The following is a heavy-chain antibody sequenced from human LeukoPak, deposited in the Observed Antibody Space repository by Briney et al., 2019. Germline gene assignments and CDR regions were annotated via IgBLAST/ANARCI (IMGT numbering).Heavy chain of an antibody. CDR3: ARGRIGDYEGYFDY. Sequence: PSETLSLTCAVYGGSFSGYHWSWIRQPPGKGLEWIGEINHSGSTNYNPSLKSRVTISVDTSKNQFSLKLSSVTAADTAVYYCARGRIGDYEGYFDYWGQGTLVTVSS. CDR1: GGSFSGYH. V-gene: IGHV4-34*01. CDR2: INHSGST. D-gene: IGHD4-17*01. J-gene: IGHJ4*02.